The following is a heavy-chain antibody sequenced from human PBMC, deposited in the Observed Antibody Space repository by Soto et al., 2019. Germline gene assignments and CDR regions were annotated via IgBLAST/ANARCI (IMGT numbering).Heavy chain of an antibody. CDR1: GGSFSGSY. CDR3: YGAAAEQYYYGMDV. CDR2: INHSGST. Sequence: LSLTCAVHGGSFSGSYWSWFPQPPGKGLEWIGEINHSGSTNYNPSLKSRVTISVDTSKNQFSLKLSSVTAADTAVYYCYGAAAEQYYYGMDVWGPGTTVTVSS. D-gene: IGHD6-13*01. J-gene: IGHJ6*02. V-gene: IGHV4-34*01.